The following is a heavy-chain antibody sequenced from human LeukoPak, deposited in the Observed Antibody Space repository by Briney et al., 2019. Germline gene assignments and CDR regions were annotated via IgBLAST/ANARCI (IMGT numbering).Heavy chain of an antibody. CDR2: IIPIFGRA. CDR1: GGTFTSYA. D-gene: IGHD4-17*01. J-gene: IGHJ4*02. CDR3: ARAFYGDYVAGDY. Sequence: PVKVSCKASGGTFTSYAISWVRQAPGQGLEWMGRIIPIFGRANYAQKFQGRVTITTDESTSTAYMELSSLRSEDTAVYYCARAFYGDYVAGDYWGQGTLVTVSS. V-gene: IGHV1-69*05.